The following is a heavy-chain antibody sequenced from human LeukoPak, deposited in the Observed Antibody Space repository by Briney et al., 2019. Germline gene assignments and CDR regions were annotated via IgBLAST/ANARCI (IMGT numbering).Heavy chain of an antibody. CDR1: GYTFTSYG. Sequence: GASVKVSCKASGYTFTSYGISWVRQAPGQGLEWMGWIGAYNGNTNYAQKLQGRVTMTTDTSTSTAYMELRSLRSDDTAVFYCARDFWVRHSAPAPKDLWGQGTLVTVSS. CDR3: ARDFWVRHSAPAPKDL. CDR2: IGAYNGNT. D-gene: IGHD2-2*01. V-gene: IGHV1-18*01. J-gene: IGHJ5*02.